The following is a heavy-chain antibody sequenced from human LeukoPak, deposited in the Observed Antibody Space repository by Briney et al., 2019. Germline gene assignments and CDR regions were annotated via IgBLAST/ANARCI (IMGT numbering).Heavy chain of an antibody. CDR1: GYSFTSYW. Sequence: GESLKISCKGSGYSFTSYWIGWVRQMPGKGLEWMGIIYPGDYDIRYSPSFQGQVTISADKSISTAYLQWSSLKASDTAMYYCARRVYCRGDCYWYYFDYWGQGTLVTVSS. D-gene: IGHD2-21*02. J-gene: IGHJ4*02. CDR3: ARRVYCRGDCYWYYFDY. CDR2: IYPGDYDI. V-gene: IGHV5-51*01.